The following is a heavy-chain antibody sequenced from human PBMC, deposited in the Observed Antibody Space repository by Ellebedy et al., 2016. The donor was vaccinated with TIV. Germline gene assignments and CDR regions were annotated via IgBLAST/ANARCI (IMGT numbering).Heavy chain of an antibody. J-gene: IGHJ6*02. CDR1: GYSFTSYW. V-gene: IGHV5-10-1*01. Sequence: GESLKISXKGSGYSFTSYWISWVRQMPGKGLEWMGRIDPSDSYTNYSPSFQGHVTISADKSISTAYLQWSSLKASDTAMYYCASFLLSMAARSYGMDVWGQGTTVTVSS. D-gene: IGHD6-6*01. CDR3: ASFLLSMAARSYGMDV. CDR2: IDPSDSYT.